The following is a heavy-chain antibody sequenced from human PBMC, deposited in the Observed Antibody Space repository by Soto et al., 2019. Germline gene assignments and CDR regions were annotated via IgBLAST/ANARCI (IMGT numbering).Heavy chain of an antibody. V-gene: IGHV3-23*01. CDR2: ISGSGGST. J-gene: IGHJ6*02. Sequence: GGSLRLSCAASGFTFSSYAMSWVRRAPGKGLEWVSSISGSGGSTYYADSVKGRFTVSRDNSKNTLYLRMNSLRAEDTAVYYCAKRIAAAGTNALDVWGQGTTVTVSS. CDR1: GFTFSSYA. CDR3: AKRIAAAGTNALDV. D-gene: IGHD6-13*01.